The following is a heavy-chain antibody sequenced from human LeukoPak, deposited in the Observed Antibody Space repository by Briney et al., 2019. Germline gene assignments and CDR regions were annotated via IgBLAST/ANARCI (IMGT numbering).Heavy chain of an antibody. D-gene: IGHD2-2*01. Sequence: ASVKVSCKVSGYTLTELSMRWVRQAPGKGLEWMGGFDPEDGETIYAQKFQGRVTMTEDTSTDTAYMELSSLRSEDTAVYYCATDPAEAIYCSSTSCREYYFDYWGQGTLVTVSS. CDR1: GYTLTELS. CDR2: FDPEDGET. V-gene: IGHV1-24*01. J-gene: IGHJ4*02. CDR3: ATDPAEAIYCSSTSCREYYFDY.